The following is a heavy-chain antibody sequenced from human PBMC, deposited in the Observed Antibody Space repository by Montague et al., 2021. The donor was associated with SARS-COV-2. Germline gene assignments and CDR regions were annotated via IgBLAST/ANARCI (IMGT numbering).Heavy chain of an antibody. CDR3: ARSGDPGTTVTYLY. CDR1: GGSISTIVNF. V-gene: IGHV4-39*07. D-gene: IGHD4-11*01. Sequence: ETLSLTYTFSGGSISTIVNFWGWIRQPPGKGLEWIGSISYTGSTYHNPSLKSRVTMSVDTSKNQFSLKLNSVTAADTAVYYCARSGDPGTTVTYLYWGQGTLVTVSS. CDR2: ISYTGST. J-gene: IGHJ4*02.